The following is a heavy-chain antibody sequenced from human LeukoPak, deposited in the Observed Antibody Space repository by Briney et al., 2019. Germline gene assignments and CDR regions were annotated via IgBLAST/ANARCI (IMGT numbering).Heavy chain of an antibody. J-gene: IGHJ4*02. CDR3: ARDLSIGGYEY. Sequence: GGSLRLSCAASGFTFSSYEMNWVRQAPGKGLEWVSYISSSGSTIYYADSVKGRFTISRDNAKNSLYLQMNSLRAEDTAVYYCARDLSIGGYEYWGQGTLVTVSS. V-gene: IGHV3-48*03. CDR2: ISSSGSTI. D-gene: IGHD5-12*01. CDR1: GFTFSSYE.